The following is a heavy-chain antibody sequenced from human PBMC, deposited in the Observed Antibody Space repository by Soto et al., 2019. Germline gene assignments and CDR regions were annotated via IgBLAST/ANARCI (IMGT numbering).Heavy chain of an antibody. CDR1: GFTFSRFG. CDR2: ISSDGSSD. J-gene: IGHJ4*02. CDR3: AKVGSIQLWAYYFDY. D-gene: IGHD5-18*01. Sequence: GGSLRLSCEAPGFTFSRFGMHWVRQAPGRGLEWVAVISSDGSSDEYKDSVKGRFTISRDNSKNMLYLQMNSLRAEDTAVYYCAKVGSIQLWAYYFDYWGQGTLVTVSS. V-gene: IGHV3-30*18.